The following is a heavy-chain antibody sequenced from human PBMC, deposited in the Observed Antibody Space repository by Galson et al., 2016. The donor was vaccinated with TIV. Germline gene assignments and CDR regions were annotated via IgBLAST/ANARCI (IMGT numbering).Heavy chain of an antibody. Sequence: SVKVSCKASGYTFTFYGITWVRQAPGHGLEWLGWISAYTGNPSYAQRFPGRVTMTADTSTSTAYLDLRSLRFDDTAVYFCARGSNPTYYSMYMDLWGKGTTVTVSS. J-gene: IGHJ6*03. CDR2: ISAYTGNP. V-gene: IGHV1-18*01. CDR3: ARGSNPTYYSMYMDL. CDR1: GYTFTFYG. D-gene: IGHD2-21*01.